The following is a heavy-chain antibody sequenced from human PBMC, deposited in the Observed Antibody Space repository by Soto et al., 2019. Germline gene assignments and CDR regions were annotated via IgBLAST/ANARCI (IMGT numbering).Heavy chain of an antibody. CDR1: RFTFSTYE. CDR3: VRYCSSTLCNGVATRTFDY. D-gene: IGHD5-12*01. V-gene: IGHV3-48*03. CDR2: ISSSGSTV. Sequence: GSLRLSCAASRFTFSTYEMRWFRQSAGKGLEWVSCISSSGSTVYYADSVKGRFTISRDNSRNSLYLQMNSLRDEDTALYYCVRYCSSTLCNGVATRTFDYWGQGTLVTVSS. J-gene: IGHJ4*02.